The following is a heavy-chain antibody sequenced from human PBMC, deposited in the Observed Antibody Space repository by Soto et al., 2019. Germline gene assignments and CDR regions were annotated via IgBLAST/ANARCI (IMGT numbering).Heavy chain of an antibody. CDR2: IVGGSGNT. CDR1: GFTFSTSA. J-gene: IGHJ6*02. V-gene: IGHV1-58*01. D-gene: IGHD2-15*01. CDR3: AARRIGLYSMDV. Sequence: MQLVQSGPEVKKPGTSVKVSCKASGFTFSTSAVQWVRQARGQRPEWMGRIVGGSGNTNYAQNSQERVIITRDMSTSTVYMELSRLRSEETAVYFCAARRIGLYSMDVWGQGTTVTVSS.